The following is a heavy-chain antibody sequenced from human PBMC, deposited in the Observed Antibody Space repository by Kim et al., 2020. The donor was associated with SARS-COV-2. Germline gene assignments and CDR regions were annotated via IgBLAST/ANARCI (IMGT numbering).Heavy chain of an antibody. J-gene: IGHJ6*02. D-gene: IGHD3-9*01. CDR2: INHSGST. CDR3: ATGYFDWLRPYYYYGMDV. Sequence: SETLSLTCAVYGGSFSGYYWSWIRQPPGKGLEWIGEINHSGSTNYNPSLKSQVTISVDTSKNQISLKLSSVTAADTAVYYCATGYFDWLRPYYYYGMDVWGQGTTVTASS. CDR1: GGSFSGYY. V-gene: IGHV4-34*01.